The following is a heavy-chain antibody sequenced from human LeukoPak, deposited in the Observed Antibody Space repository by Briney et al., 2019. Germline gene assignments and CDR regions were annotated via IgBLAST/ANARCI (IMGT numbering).Heavy chain of an antibody. V-gene: IGHV3-30-3*01. J-gene: IGHJ4*02. CDR3: ASHFTLGWNDFFDH. D-gene: IGHD1-1*01. CDR1: GFSFSTYA. Sequence: PGGSLRLSCAVSGFSFSTYAMHWVRQTPGKGLEWVAVISYDGSNKYYADSVKGRFTISRDNSKNTLYLQMNSLRAEDTAVYYCASHFTLGWNDFFDHWGQGTLVTVSS. CDR2: ISYDGSNK.